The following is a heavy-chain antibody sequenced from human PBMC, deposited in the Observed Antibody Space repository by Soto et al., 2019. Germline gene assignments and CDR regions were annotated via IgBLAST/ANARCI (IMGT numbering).Heavy chain of an antibody. J-gene: IGHJ4*02. CDR3: ASRTRWIAAAGSGLGLVY. CDR1: GGSFRGYY. CDR2: INHSGST. Sequence: SETLSLTXAVYGGSFRGYYWSWIRQPPGKGLESIGEINHSGSTNYNPSLKSRFTISVDTSKNQCSRKLSSVTAADTTVYYCASRTRWIAAAGSGLGLVYWGQGTLVTVSS. D-gene: IGHD6-13*01. V-gene: IGHV4-34*01.